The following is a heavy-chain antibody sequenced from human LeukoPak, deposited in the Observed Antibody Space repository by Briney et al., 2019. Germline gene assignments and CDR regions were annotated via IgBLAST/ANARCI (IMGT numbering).Heavy chain of an antibody. CDR2: ISGSGGST. CDR3: ATIFGVVIGGIRFDP. CDR1: GFTFSSHA. J-gene: IGHJ5*02. Sequence: PGGSLRLSCAASGFTFSSHAMSWVRQAPGKGLEWVSAISGSGGSTYYADSVKGRFTISRDNSKNTLYLQMNSLRAEHTAVYYCATIFGVVIGGIRFDPWGQGTLVTVSS. D-gene: IGHD3-3*01. V-gene: IGHV3-23*01.